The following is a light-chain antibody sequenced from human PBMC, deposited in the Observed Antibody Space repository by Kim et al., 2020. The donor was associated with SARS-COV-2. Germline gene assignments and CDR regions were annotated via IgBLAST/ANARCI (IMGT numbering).Light chain of an antibody. V-gene: IGLV3-1*01. CDR3: QTWDSSGV. CDR2: RDS. J-gene: IGLJ2*01. Sequence: VAVSPGQTASISCSGDKLGDKYTCWYQQKPGQTPVLVIYRDSRRPSGIPERFSGSNTGNTATLTISGTQAMDEADYYCQTWDSSGVFGGGTQLTVL. CDR1: KLGDKY.